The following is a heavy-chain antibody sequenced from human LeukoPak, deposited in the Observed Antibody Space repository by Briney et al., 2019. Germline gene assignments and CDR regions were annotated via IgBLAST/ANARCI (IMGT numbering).Heavy chain of an antibody. J-gene: IGHJ4*02. CDR1: GFTFSSYA. CDR3: AKDPYYYDSSGPI. CDR2: ISGSGGST. Sequence: GGSLRLSCAASGFTFSSYAMSWVRQAPGKGLEWVSAISGSGGSTYYAGSVKGRFTISRDNSKNTLYLQMNSLRAEDTAVYYCAKDPYYYDSSGPIWGQGTLVTVSS. V-gene: IGHV3-23*01. D-gene: IGHD3-22*01.